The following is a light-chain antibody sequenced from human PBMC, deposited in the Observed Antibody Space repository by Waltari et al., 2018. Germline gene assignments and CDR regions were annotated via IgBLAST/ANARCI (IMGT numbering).Light chain of an antibody. CDR2: DKN. Sequence: QSVLTQPPSVSGAPGQRVTISSTGSSSNIGAGYDVHWYHQLPGTAPKLLIYDKNNRPSGVPDRFSGSKSGTSASLAITGLQAEDEADYYCQSYDSSLSGSVFGGGTKLTVL. J-gene: IGLJ2*01. V-gene: IGLV1-40*01. CDR3: QSYDSSLSGSV. CDR1: SSNIGAGYD.